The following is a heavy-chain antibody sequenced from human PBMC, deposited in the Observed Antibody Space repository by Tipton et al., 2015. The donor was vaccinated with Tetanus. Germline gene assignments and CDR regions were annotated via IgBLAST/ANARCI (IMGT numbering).Heavy chain of an antibody. CDR1: GDSITSFY. Sequence: TLSLTCTVSGDSITSFYWSWIRQPPGKGLEWIGYIFYGGTTNYNPSLKSRVTISLDTSKNQFSLQLSSVTAADAAVYYCARPSTTVTPRAFDVWGQGTMVTVSS. CDR2: IFYGGTT. V-gene: IGHV4-59*08. J-gene: IGHJ3*01. D-gene: IGHD4-17*01. CDR3: ARPSTTVTPRAFDV.